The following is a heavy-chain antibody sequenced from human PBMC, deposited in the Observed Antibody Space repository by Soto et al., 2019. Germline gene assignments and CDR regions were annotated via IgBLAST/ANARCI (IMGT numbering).Heavy chain of an antibody. CDR1: GDSVSSNSSA. Sequence: SQTLSLTFAISGDSVSSNSSAWNCIRQSPSRGLEWLGRTYYRSRLYNHYAVSVKSRITVNPDTSKNQFSLQLNSVTPEDTAVYYCARSGPGGYIDYWGQGTLVTVSS. J-gene: IGHJ4*02. CDR3: ARSGPGGYIDY. V-gene: IGHV6-1*01. D-gene: IGHD3-22*01. CDR2: TYYRSRLYN.